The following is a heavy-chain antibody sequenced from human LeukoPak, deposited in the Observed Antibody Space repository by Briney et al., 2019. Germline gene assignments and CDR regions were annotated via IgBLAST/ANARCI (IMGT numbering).Heavy chain of an antibody. D-gene: IGHD3-3*01. CDR1: GFTFSSYS. Sequence: GGSLRLSCAASGFTFSSYSMNWVRQAPGKGLEWVSYIISSSSTIYYADSVKGRFTISRDNAKNSLYLQMNSLRDEDTAVYYCARDQGYDFWSGYYGFDYWGQGTLVTVSS. V-gene: IGHV3-48*02. CDR3: ARDQGYDFWSGYYGFDY. J-gene: IGHJ4*02. CDR2: IISSSSTI.